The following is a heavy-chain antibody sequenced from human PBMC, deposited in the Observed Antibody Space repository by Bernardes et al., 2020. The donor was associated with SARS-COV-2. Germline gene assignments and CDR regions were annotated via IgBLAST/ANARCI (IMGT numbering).Heavy chain of an antibody. D-gene: IGHD3-16*01. CDR3: ARGQSRGYHYGMDV. J-gene: IGHJ6*02. V-gene: IGHV4-34*01. CDR1: GGSFSGYY. Sequence: SETLSLTCAVYGGSFSGYYWSWIRQPPGKGLEWIGEINHSGSTNYNPSLKSRVTISVDTSKNQFSLKLSSVTAADTAVYYCARGQSRGYHYGMDVWGQGTTVTVSS. CDR2: INHSGST.